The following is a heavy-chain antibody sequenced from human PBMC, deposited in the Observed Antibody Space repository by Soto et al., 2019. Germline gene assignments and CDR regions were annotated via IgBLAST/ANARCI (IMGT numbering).Heavy chain of an antibody. Sequence: QVQLEQSGAEVKRPGSSVKVSCRPSGGSITKFSFSWVRQAPGQGLEWMGATIPVFGSAHYAQKFQGRLMLVAYKSTSTDYMVLDGLRSEDTSVYFCARDTPLHPYVLVPPEMADVLNVWGQGSMVTVS. CDR2: TIPVFGSA. CDR1: GGSITKFS. V-gene: IGHV1-69*06. D-gene: IGHD2-8*02. J-gene: IGHJ3*01. CDR3: ARDTPLHPYVLVPPEMADVLNV.